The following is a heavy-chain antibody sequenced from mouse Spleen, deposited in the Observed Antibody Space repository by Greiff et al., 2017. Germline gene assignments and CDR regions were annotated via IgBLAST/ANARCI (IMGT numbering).Heavy chain of an antibody. CDR3: TGDHDY. Sequence: QVTLKESGAELVRPGASVTLSCKASGYTFTDYEMHWVKQTPVHGLEWIGAIDPETGGTAYNQKFKGKAILTADKSSSTAYMELRSLTSEDSAVYYCTGDHDYWGQGTTLTVSS. D-gene: IGHD3-3*01. CDR2: IDPETGGT. V-gene: IGHV1-15*01. J-gene: IGHJ2*01. CDR1: GYTFTDYE.